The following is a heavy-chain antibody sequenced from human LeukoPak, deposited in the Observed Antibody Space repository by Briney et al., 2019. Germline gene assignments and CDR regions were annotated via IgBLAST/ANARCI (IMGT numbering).Heavy chain of an antibody. CDR2: IWYDGSKK. J-gene: IGHJ4*02. V-gene: IGHV3-33*03. Sequence: PGRSLRLSCAASGFVFDTYGMHWVRQAPGKGLEWVAVIWYDGSKKYYADSVKGRFTISRDNSKNTLYLQMNSLRAEDTALYYCARHSPLWNYWGQGTLVTVSS. CDR1: GFVFDTYG. D-gene: IGHD1-1*01. CDR3: ARHSPLWNY.